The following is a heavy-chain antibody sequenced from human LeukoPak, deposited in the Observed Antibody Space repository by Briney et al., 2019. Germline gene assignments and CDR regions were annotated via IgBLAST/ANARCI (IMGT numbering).Heavy chain of an antibody. Sequence: PGGSLRLSCAASGFTFSSYSMNWVRQAPGKGLEWVSSISSSSYIYYADSVKGRFTISRDNAKNSLYLQMNSLRAEDTAVYYCARDVRSSTSCFDYWGQGTLVTVSS. CDR1: GFTFSSYS. J-gene: IGHJ4*02. V-gene: IGHV3-21*01. CDR2: ISSSSYI. D-gene: IGHD2-2*01. CDR3: ARDVRSSTSCFDY.